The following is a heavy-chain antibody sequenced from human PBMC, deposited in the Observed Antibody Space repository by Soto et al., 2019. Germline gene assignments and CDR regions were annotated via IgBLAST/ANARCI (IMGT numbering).Heavy chain of an antibody. CDR2: ISGSGGST. CDR3: AKVPTIFGVHPDWFGP. Sequence: GGSLRLSCAASGFTFSSYAMSWVRQAPGKGLEWVSAISGSGGSTYYADSVKGRFTISRDNSKNTLYLQMNSLRAEDTAVYYCAKVPTIFGVHPDWFGPRGQGSLVTGSS. CDR1: GFTFSSYA. J-gene: IGHJ5*02. V-gene: IGHV3-23*01. D-gene: IGHD3-3*01.